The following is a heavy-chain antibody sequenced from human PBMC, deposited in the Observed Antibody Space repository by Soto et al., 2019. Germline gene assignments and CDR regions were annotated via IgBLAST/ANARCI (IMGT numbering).Heavy chain of an antibody. Sequence: QVQLVQSGAEVKNPGASVKISCKASGYTFTNHWMHWVRQAPGQGLEWVGVINPSGGTRIYAQRFQCRVAMTRDTSTSTDYLELGSVRSEDTAVYFCARDQSVTSGGYTSWVLDPWGQGTLVTVSS. V-gene: IGHV1-46*01. CDR3: ARDQSVTSGGYTSWVLDP. J-gene: IGHJ5*02. CDR1: GYTFTNHW. D-gene: IGHD2-15*01. CDR2: INPSGGTR.